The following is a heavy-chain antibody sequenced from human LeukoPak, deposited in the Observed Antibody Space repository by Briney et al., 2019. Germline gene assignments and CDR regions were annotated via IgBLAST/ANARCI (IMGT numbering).Heavy chain of an antibody. J-gene: IGHJ4*02. CDR3: AKVVWEVTTNY. CDR2: ISGSGNYT. D-gene: IGHD4-17*01. V-gene: IGHV3-23*01. Sequence: GGSLRLSCAASELTFSSYPMSWVRQAPGKGLEWGSAISGSGNYTYCADSVEGRFTISRDNSKTTLYLQMKNLGAEDTAVYYCAKVVWEVTTNYWGQGTLVAVSS. CDR1: ELTFSSYP.